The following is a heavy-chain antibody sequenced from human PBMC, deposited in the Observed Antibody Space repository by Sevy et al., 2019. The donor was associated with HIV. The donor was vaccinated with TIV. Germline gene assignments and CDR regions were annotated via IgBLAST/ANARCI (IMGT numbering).Heavy chain of an antibody. CDR3: AGSLRHCSGGSCYRRGNDY. D-gene: IGHD2-15*01. J-gene: IGHJ4*02. V-gene: IGHV4-34*01. CDR1: GGSFSGYY. Sequence: SETLSLTCAVYGGSFSGYYWSWIRQPPGKGLEWIGEINHSGSTNYNPSLKSRVTISVDTSKNQFSLKLSSVTAADTAVYYGAGSLRHCSGGSCYRRGNDYWGQGTLVTVSS. CDR2: INHSGST.